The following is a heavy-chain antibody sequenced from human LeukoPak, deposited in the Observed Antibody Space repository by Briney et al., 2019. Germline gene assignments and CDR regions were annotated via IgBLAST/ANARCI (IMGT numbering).Heavy chain of an antibody. D-gene: IGHD3-10*01. V-gene: IGHV3-66*01. CDR3: ARDAGYYYGSGSYFVY. J-gene: IGHJ4*02. Sequence: GGSLRLSCAASGFTVSSNYMSWVRQAPGKGLEWVSVIYSGGSTDYADSVKGRFTISRDNSKNTLYLQMNSLRAEDTAVYYCARDAGYYYGSGSYFVYWGQGTLVTVSS. CDR2: IYSGGST. CDR1: GFTVSSNY.